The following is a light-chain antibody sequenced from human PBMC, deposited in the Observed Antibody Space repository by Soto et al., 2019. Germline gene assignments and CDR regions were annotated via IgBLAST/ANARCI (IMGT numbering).Light chain of an antibody. J-gene: IGKJ1*01. V-gene: IGKV1-5*01. CDR2: DAS. CDR1: QSISIW. CDR3: QQHASYPWT. Sequence: DIQITQSPSTLSASVGDRVTITCRSSQSISIWLSWYQQKPEKAPKLLIYDASSLESGVPSRFSGSGSGTEFTLTISSLQPDDFATYYCQQHASYPWTLGQGTKVDIK.